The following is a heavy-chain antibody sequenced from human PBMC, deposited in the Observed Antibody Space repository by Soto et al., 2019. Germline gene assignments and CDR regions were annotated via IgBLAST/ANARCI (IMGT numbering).Heavy chain of an antibody. CDR3: ARGGARFGHPRDY. J-gene: IGHJ4*02. CDR2: ISHDERTT. CDR1: GFTLRNYW. V-gene: IGHV3-74*01. D-gene: IGHD3-16*01. Sequence: PEGSLRLPYAPSGFTLRNYWMHRIRQAPGRGRLWVSGISHDERTTTCAGAVRGRFTISRDKASNTFFLQMNRLRAEATAVFYCARGGARFGHPRDYGGQGTLVTVSA.